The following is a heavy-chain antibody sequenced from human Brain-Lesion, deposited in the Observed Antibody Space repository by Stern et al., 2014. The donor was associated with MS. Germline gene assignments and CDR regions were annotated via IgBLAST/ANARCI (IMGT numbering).Heavy chain of an antibody. D-gene: IGHD5-18*01. Sequence: QVQLVESGPEVKKPGSSGQVSCKASGGTFGTYPITWLRQAPGQGLEWMGRIIPIFGSPNYAQKSQGRVTITADRSTTTVYMKLSSLKSDDAAVYYCAKDGPALVTNWFDPWGRGTLVTVSS. CDR2: IIPIFGSP. J-gene: IGHJ5*02. V-gene: IGHV1-69*06. CDR3: AKDGPALVTNWFDP. CDR1: GGTFGTYP.